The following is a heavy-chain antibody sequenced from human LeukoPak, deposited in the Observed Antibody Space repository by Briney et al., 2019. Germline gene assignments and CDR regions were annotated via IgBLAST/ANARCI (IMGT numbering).Heavy chain of an antibody. J-gene: IGHJ4*02. V-gene: IGHV3-21*01. CDR3: ARDYYGDYYFDF. CDR1: GFTFSRYS. Sequence: GGSLRLSCAASGFTFSRYSMNWVRQAPGKGLEWVSSISSAGSYIHYADSVKGRFTISRDNAKNSLYLQMDSLRAEDTAVYYCARDYYGDYYFDFWGQGTLVTVSS. CDR2: ISSAGSYI. D-gene: IGHD4-17*01.